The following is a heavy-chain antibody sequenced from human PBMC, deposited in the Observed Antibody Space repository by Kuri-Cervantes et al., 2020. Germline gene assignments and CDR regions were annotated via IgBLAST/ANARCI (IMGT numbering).Heavy chain of an antibody. CDR3: AKQEVISGSPFVDY. J-gene: IGHJ4*02. CDR1: GFTFSSYG. Sequence: GESLKISCAASGFTFSSYGMHWVRQAPGKGLEWVAVISYDGSNKYYADSVKGRFTISRDNSKNTLYLQLSNVGGEDTAVYFCAKQEVISGSPFVDYWGQGTLVTVSS. D-gene: IGHD2/OR15-2a*01. CDR2: ISYDGSNK. V-gene: IGHV3-30*18.